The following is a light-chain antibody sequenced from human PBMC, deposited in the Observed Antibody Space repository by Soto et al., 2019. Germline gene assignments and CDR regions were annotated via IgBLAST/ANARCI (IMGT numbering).Light chain of an antibody. J-gene: IGKJ1*01. CDR3: QQYGGSRA. Sequence: ESVLTQSPGTLSLSPGEGATLSCRASQTVSGNYLAWYQQKPGQAPRLLIYGASSRSAGIPDRFSGSGSGTDFTLTISRMEPEEFAVYFCQQYGGSRAFGQGTKVEIK. V-gene: IGKV3-20*01. CDR2: GAS. CDR1: QTVSGNY.